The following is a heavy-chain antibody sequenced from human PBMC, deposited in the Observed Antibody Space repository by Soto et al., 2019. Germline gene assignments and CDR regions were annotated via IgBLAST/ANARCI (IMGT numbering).Heavy chain of an antibody. V-gene: IGHV1-46*01. D-gene: IGHD3-10*01. J-gene: IGHJ5*02. Sequence: ASVKVSCKASGYTFTSYYMHWVRQAPGQGLEWMGIINPSGGSTSYAQKFQGRVTMTRDTSTSTVYMELSSLRSEDTAVYYCARDRTPRDGSGNQNWFDPWGQGTLVTVSS. CDR3: ARDRTPRDGSGNQNWFDP. CDR1: GYTFTSYY. CDR2: INPSGGST.